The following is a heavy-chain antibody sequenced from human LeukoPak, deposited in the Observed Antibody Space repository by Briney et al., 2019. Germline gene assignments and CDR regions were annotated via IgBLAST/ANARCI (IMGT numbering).Heavy chain of an antibody. CDR2: ISSSSGAI. V-gene: IGHV3-48*01. J-gene: IGHJ4*02. Sequence: PGGSLRLSCAASGFSFTTYSMNWVRQAPGKGLEWVSFISSSSGAIYYADSVKGRFTISRDNAKNSLFLQMNSLRAEDTAVYYCARALWPYYFDYWGQGTLVTVSS. D-gene: IGHD2-21*01. CDR1: GFSFTTYS. CDR3: ARALWPYYFDY.